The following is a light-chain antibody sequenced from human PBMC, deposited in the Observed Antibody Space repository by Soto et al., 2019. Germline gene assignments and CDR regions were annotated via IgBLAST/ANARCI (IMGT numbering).Light chain of an antibody. V-gene: IGLV2-23*01. Sequence: QSVLTQPASVSGSPGQSITISCTGTFSDVGSYNLVSWYQQHPGKAPKLMIYEDTKRPSGVSNRFSGSKSGNTASLTISGLQAEDEADYYCCSYAGSYTWVFGGGTKLTVL. J-gene: IGLJ3*02. CDR3: CSYAGSYTWV. CDR1: FSDVGSYNL. CDR2: EDT.